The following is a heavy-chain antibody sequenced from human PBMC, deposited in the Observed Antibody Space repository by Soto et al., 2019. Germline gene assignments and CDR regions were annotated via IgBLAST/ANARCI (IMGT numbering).Heavy chain of an antibody. V-gene: IGHV3-30*18. J-gene: IGHJ4*02. CDR1: GFTFSSYG. D-gene: IGHD2-2*01. CDR3: AKLVPPGDQVDY. CDR2: IPYDGSNK. Sequence: PGGSLRLSCAASGFTFSSYGMHWVRQAPGKGLEWVAVIPYDGSNKYYADSVKGRFTISRDNSKNTLYLQMNSLRAEDTAVYYCAKLVPPGDQVDYWGQGTLVTVSS.